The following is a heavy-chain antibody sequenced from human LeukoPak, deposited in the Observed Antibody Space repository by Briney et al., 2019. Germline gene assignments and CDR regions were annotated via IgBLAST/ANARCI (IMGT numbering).Heavy chain of an antibody. J-gene: IGHJ4*02. D-gene: IGHD6-13*01. CDR3: ARGRSNLAY. CDR2: IYYSGST. Sequence: SETLSLTCTVSGESISSYYWSWIRQSPGKGLEWIGYIYYSGSTNYNPSLRSRVTISVDTSKNQFSLKLTSVTAADTAIYYCARGRSNLAYWGQGTLVTVSS. V-gene: IGHV4-59*01. CDR1: GESISSYY.